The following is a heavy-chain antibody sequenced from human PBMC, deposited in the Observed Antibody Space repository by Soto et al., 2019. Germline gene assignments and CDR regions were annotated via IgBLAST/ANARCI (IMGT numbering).Heavy chain of an antibody. CDR1: GFTFSSYA. J-gene: IGHJ6*02. D-gene: IGHD3-10*01. Sequence: AGGSLRLSCAASGFTFSSYAMHWVRQAPGKGLEWVAVISYDGSNKYYADSVKGRFTISRDNSKNTLYLQMNSLRAEDTAVYYCARGRDYYGSGSYSEGYYYYGVDVWGQGTTVTVSS. CDR3: ARGRDYYGSGSYSEGYYYYGVDV. CDR2: ISYDGSNK. V-gene: IGHV3-30-3*01.